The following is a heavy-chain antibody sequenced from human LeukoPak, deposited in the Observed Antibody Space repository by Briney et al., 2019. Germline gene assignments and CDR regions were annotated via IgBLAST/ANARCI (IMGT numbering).Heavy chain of an antibody. CDR2: IGRQGDSDAT. CDR3: AGDYNFLTGLNY. V-gene: IGHV3-73*01. Sequence: GGSLRHSCAASGLTFSGSGIHWVRQASGKGLEWLGRIGRQGDSDATRYAASLKGKFTISRVDSRNTAYLQMNSLKTEDTAVYYCAGDYNFLTGLNYWGQGTLVTVSS. J-gene: IGHJ4*02. D-gene: IGHD3-9*01. CDR1: GLTFSGSG.